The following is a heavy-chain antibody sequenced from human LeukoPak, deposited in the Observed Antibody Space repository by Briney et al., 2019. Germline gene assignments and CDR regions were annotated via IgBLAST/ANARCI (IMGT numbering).Heavy chain of an antibody. CDR3: ARETPILGYCSSTSCAIDY. CDR2: ISAYNGNT. CDR1: GYTFTSYG. V-gene: IGHV1-18*01. D-gene: IGHD2-2*01. Sequence: ASVKVSXKASGYTFTSYGISWVRQAPGQGLEWMGWISAYNGNTNYAQKLQGRVTMTTDTSTSTAYMELRSLRSDDTAVYYCARETPILGYCSSTSCAIDYWGQGTLVTVSS. J-gene: IGHJ4*02.